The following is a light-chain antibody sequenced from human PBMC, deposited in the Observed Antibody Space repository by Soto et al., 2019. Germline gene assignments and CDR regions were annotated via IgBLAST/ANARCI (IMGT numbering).Light chain of an antibody. CDR3: QQSVTAPLT. CDR1: QNIGRF. CDR2: VAS. V-gene: IGKV1-39*01. J-gene: IGKJ4*01. Sequence: DIQMTQSPSSLSASVGDRVTITCRASQNIGRFLNWHQQKPGKAPNVLINVASTLRSGVPSRFSGSGSGTDFNLTINSLQPEDFATYFCQQSVTAPLTFGGGTKV.